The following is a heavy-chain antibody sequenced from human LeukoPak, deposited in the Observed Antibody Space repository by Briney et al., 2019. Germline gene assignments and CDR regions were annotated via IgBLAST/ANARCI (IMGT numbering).Heavy chain of an antibody. D-gene: IGHD3-10*01. CDR2: ISGSGGST. J-gene: IGHJ4*02. CDR3: AKDEDYGSGTTPNYSDY. Sequence: PGGSLRLSCAASGFTFSSYAMSWVRQAPGKGLEWVSAISGSGGSTYYADSVKGRFTISRDNSKNTLYLQMNSLRAEDTAVYYCAKDEDYGSGTTPNYSDYWGQGTLVTVSS. CDR1: GFTFSSYA. V-gene: IGHV3-23*01.